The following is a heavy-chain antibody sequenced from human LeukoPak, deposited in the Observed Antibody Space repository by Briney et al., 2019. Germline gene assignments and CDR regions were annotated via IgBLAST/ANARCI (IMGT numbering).Heavy chain of an antibody. CDR2: IRHDGSNK. Sequence: PGGSLRLSCAASGFTFSDYGMHWVRQAPGKGLEWVAFIRHDGSNKNYADSVKGRFTISRDNSKNTLYLQVSSLRAEDTAVYYCAKFSTTTGIYWGQGTLVTVSS. J-gene: IGHJ4*02. CDR1: GFTFSDYG. D-gene: IGHD4-17*01. CDR3: AKFSTTTGIY. V-gene: IGHV3-30*02.